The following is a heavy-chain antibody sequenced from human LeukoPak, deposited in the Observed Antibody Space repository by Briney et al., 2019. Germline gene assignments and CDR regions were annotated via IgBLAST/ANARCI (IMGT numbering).Heavy chain of an antibody. CDR3: ARGYCSSSSCYKNWFDP. CDR2: IKQDGSEI. J-gene: IGHJ5*02. CDR1: GFTFSSYW. D-gene: IGHD2-2*02. Sequence: PGGSLRLSCAASGFTFSSYWMSWVRQAPGKGLEWVANIKQDGSEINYVDSVKGRFTISRDNAKNSVYLQMNRLRAEDTAVYYCARGYCSSSSCYKNWFDPWGQGTLVTVSS. V-gene: IGHV3-7*04.